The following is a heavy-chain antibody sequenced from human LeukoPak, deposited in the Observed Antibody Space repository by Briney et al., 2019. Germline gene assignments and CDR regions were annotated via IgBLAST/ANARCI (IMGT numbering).Heavy chain of an antibody. CDR2: ISYDGSNK. CDR1: GFTFSSYG. J-gene: IGHJ2*01. V-gene: IGHV3-30*18. Sequence: GGSLRLSCAASGFTFSSYGMHWVRQAPGKGLEWVAAISYDGSNKNDADSVKGRFTISRDNSKNTLYLQMNSLRVEDTAVYYCAKGGREAADRNFDLWGRGTLSLSPQ. D-gene: IGHD6-25*01. CDR3: AKGGREAADRNFDL.